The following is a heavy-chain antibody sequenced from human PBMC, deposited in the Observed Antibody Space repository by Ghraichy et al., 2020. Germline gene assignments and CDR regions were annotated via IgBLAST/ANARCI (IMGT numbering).Heavy chain of an antibody. V-gene: IGHV5-51*01. Sequence: GESQNISCKGSGYSFTSYWIGWVRQMPGKGLEWMGIIYPGDSDTRYSPSFQGQVTISADKSISTAYLQWSSLKASDTAMYYCARGKYCSRTSCPLIDFWGQGTLV. CDR2: IYPGDSDT. CDR3: ARGKYCSRTSCPLIDF. J-gene: IGHJ4*02. CDR1: GYSFTSYW. D-gene: IGHD2-2*01.